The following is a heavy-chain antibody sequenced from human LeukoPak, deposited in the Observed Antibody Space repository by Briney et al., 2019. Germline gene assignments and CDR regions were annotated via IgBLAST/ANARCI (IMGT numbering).Heavy chain of an antibody. CDR1: GFTFSNAW. J-gene: IGHJ4*02. CDR3: TTLYIAARCH. Sequence: GGSLRLSCAASGFTFSNAWMSWVRQAPGKGLEWVGRSKSKTDGGTTDYAAPVEGRFTISRDDSKNTLYLQMNSLKTEDTAVYYCTTLYIAARCHWGQGTLVTVSS. V-gene: IGHV3-15*01. CDR2: SKSKTDGGTT. D-gene: IGHD6-6*01.